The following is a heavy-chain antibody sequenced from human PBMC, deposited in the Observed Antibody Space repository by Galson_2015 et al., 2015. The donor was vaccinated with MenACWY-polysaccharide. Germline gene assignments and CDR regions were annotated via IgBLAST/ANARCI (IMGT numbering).Heavy chain of an antibody. D-gene: IGHD6-19*01. CDR3: ARDQGSSDYHFYYHGMDV. CDR1: GFTFSSYS. Sequence: SLRLSCAASGFTFSSYSFHWVRQPPGKGLEWLSYTSPSGQTKNYADSVKGRFSVSRDNAKNSLFLQMNRLRDEDTAVYYCARDQGSSDYHFYYHGMDVWGQGTTVAVSS. J-gene: IGHJ6*02. V-gene: IGHV3-48*02. CDR2: TSPSGQTK.